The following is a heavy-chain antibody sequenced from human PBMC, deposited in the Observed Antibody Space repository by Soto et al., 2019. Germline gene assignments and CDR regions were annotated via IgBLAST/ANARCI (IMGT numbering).Heavy chain of an antibody. Sequence: GGSLRHSCAASGFTFSSYSMNWVRQAPGKGLEWVSYISSSSSTIYYADSVKGRFTISRDNAKNSLYLQMNSLRDEDTAVYYCAAPYYDFWSGYPPPELWVHGT. CDR2: ISSSSSTI. D-gene: IGHD3-3*01. CDR3: AAPYYDFWSGYPPPEL. V-gene: IGHV3-48*02. J-gene: IGHJ4*01. CDR1: GFTFSSYS.